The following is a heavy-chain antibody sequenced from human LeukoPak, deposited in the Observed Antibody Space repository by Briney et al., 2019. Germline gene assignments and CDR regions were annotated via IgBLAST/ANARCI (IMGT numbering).Heavy chain of an antibody. CDR3: ARQTGSGLFILP. Sequence: SETLSLTCTVFGDSISSSSSYWGWIRQPPGEGLEWIGSIYYSGSTYYNASLKSQVSISIDTSKNQFSLKLTSVTAADTAVYYCARQTGSGLFILPGGQGTLVTVSS. D-gene: IGHD3/OR15-3a*01. CDR1: GDSISSSSSY. CDR2: IYYSGST. V-gene: IGHV4-39*01. J-gene: IGHJ4*02.